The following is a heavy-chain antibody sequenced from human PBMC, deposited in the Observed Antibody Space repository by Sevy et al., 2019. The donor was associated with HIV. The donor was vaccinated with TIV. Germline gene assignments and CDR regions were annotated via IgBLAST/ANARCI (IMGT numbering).Heavy chain of an antibody. CDR2: ISVIGSTI. CDR1: GFTFSSIS. Sequence: GGSLRLSCAASGFTFSSISRTWSPRAPGKGRGWVPSISVIGSTINYPDSVKGRLPISRDNAKNSLYLQMGGLRAEDTAVYYCARESPVRIDWNFPYYGMDVWGQGTTVTVSS. V-gene: IGHV3-21*01. J-gene: IGHJ6*02. D-gene: IGHD1-7*01. CDR3: ARESPVRIDWNFPYYGMDV.